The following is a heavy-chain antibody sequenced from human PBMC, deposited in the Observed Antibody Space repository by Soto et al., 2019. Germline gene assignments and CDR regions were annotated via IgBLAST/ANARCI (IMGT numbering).Heavy chain of an antibody. V-gene: IGHV3-30-3*01. CDR2: ISYDGSNK. CDR3: AREAVQDAMANYDGMDV. J-gene: IGHJ6*02. CDR1: GFTFSSYA. D-gene: IGHD2-2*01. Sequence: GFTFSSYAMHWVRQAPGKGLEWVAVISYDGSNKYYADSVKGRFTISRDNSKNTLYMQMNSLRAEDTAVYYCAREAVQDAMANYDGMDVGGRGTTVHVSS.